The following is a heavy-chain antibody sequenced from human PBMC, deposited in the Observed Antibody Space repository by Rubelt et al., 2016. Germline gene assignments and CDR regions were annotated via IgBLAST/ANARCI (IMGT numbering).Heavy chain of an antibody. D-gene: IGHD2-2*02. V-gene: IGHV3-7*01. CDR2: IKHDGGET. CDR3: ARGKCSSTSCYRIDAFDI. Sequence: EVQLVESGGGLVQPGGSLRLSCAASGFTFSSYWMSWVRQAPGKGLEWVANIKHDGGETCNVDSVKGRFTSYGGNAKSSLDLQMNSLRAEDTAVYYCARGKCSSTSCYRIDAFDIWGQGTMVTVSS. CDR1: GFTFSSYW. J-gene: IGHJ3*02.